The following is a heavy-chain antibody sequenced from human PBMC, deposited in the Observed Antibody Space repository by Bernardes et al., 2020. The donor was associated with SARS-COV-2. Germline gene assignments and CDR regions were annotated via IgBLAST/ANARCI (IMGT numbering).Heavy chain of an antibody. V-gene: IGHV3-23*01. CDR1: GLTLSDFA. CDR2: SGGGAGT. CDR3: AKDYCDADCDFFDY. D-gene: IGHD2-21*02. J-gene: IGHJ4*02. Sequence: GGSLRLSCAASGLTLSDFAMSWVRQTPGKGLEWVSGSGGGAGTYYAGFVKGRFTISRDNSKNTLFLQMNSLRAEDTAIYYCAKDYCDADCDFFDYWGQGTLVSVSS.